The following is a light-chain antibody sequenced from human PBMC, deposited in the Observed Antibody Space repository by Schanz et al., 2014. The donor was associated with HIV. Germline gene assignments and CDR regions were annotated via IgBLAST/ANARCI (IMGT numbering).Light chain of an antibody. V-gene: IGKV3-20*01. CDR3: QQYAALPQT. CDR1: QSVSNNY. CDR2: GAS. Sequence: EIVLTQSPGTLSLSPGERATLSCRASQSVSNNYLAWYQQKHGQAPRLLIYGASSRATGIPDRFSGSGSGTDFTLTISRLEPEDFAVYYCQQYAALPQTFGQGTKLEI. J-gene: IGKJ2*01.